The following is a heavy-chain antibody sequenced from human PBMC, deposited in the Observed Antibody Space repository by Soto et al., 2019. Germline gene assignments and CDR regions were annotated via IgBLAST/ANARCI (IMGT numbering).Heavy chain of an antibody. V-gene: IGHV3-74*01. D-gene: IGHD5-18*01. Sequence: PGGSLRLSCAASGFTFSSYWMHWVRQASGKGLVWVSRISFDGSTTTYADSVKGRFTISRDNAKNTLYLQMNSLRAEDTAVYYCARGGAHTAMANEYWGQGALVTV. CDR2: ISFDGSTT. CDR3: ARGGAHTAMANEY. CDR1: GFTFSSYW. J-gene: IGHJ4*02.